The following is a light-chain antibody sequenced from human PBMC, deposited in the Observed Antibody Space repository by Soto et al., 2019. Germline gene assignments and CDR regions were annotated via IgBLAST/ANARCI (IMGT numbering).Light chain of an antibody. CDR3: TSYTSSITVL. CDR2: DVT. Sequence: QSALTQPASVSGSPGQSITISCTGTSSDVGGYNYVSWYQQHPGKAPKLMIYDVTNRPSGVSSRFSGSKSGNTASLTISGLQADDEADYYCTSYTSSITVLFGGGTKVTVL. J-gene: IGLJ2*01. V-gene: IGLV2-14*03. CDR1: SSDVGGYNY.